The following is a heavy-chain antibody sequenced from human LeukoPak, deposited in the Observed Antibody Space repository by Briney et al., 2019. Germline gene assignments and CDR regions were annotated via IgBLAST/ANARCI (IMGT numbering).Heavy chain of an antibody. CDR1: GFTLSSYA. V-gene: IGHV3-23*01. J-gene: IGHJ5*02. Sequence: GGSLRLSCVVSGFTLSSYAMTWVRQAPGKGLDWVSAILPSGSREYYAGSVKGRFTISRDNSKNTLYLEMNNLRAEDTAVYYCATQYVKYLAFDLWGPGNLVTVSS. CDR2: ILPSGSRE. D-gene: IGHD3-16*01. CDR3: ATQYVKYLAFDL.